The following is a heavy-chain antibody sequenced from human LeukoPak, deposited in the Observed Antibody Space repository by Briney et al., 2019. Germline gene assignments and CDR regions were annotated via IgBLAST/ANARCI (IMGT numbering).Heavy chain of an antibody. CDR1: AYSFTHYY. CDR2: INPNSGGT. J-gene: IGHJ1*01. V-gene: IGHV1-2*06. Sequence: ASVKVSCKASAYSFTHYYIHWVRQAAGQGLEWMGRINPNSGGTDYAQKFQGRVTMTRETSISTAYMELSRLRSDHTAVYYCARSGATDYFDSRGYYFGYEGGQGSLVFVSS. D-gene: IGHD3-22*01. CDR3: ARSGATDYFDSRGYYFGYE.